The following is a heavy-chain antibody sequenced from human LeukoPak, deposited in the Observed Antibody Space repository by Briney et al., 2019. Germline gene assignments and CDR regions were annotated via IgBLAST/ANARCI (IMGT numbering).Heavy chain of an antibody. V-gene: IGHV3-48*02. CDR2: ISSSSSTI. CDR1: GFTFSSYS. D-gene: IGHD3-22*01. J-gene: IGHJ4*02. CDR3: ARDWTTYYYDSSALGY. Sequence: GGSLRLSCAASGFTFSSYSMNWVRQAPGKGLEWVSYISSSSSTIYYADSVKGRFTISRDNAKNSLYLQMNSLRDEDTAVYYCARDWTTYYYDSSALGYWGQGTLVTVSS.